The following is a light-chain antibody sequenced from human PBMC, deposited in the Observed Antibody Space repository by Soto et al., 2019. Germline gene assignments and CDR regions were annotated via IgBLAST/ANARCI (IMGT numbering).Light chain of an antibody. V-gene: IGKV3-15*01. CDR2: DAS. J-gene: IGKJ4*01. Sequence: IMMTQSPATLSVSPGERATLSCRASQSVNSKLAWYQQKPGQAPRLLMHDASTRATGIPARISGSGSGTEFTLTISSLQSEDFAVYYCQQYNNWPLGFGGGTKVEIK. CDR3: QQYNNWPLG. CDR1: QSVNSK.